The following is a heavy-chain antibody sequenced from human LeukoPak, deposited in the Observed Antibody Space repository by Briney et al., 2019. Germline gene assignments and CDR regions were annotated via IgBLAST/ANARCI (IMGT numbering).Heavy chain of an antibody. D-gene: IGHD3-9*01. J-gene: IGHJ4*02. Sequence: GGSLRPSCAASGFTFSSYSMNWVRQAPGKGLEWVSSISSSSSYIYYADSVKGRFTISRDNAKNSLYLQMNSLRAEDTAVYYCARAVGVYFDWLLPTLGFDYWGQGTLVTVSS. V-gene: IGHV3-21*01. CDR1: GFTFSSYS. CDR2: ISSSSSYI. CDR3: ARAVGVYFDWLLPTLGFDY.